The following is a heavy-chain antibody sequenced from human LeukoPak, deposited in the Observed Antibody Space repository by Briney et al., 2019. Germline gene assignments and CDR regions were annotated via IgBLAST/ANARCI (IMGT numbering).Heavy chain of an antibody. CDR3: ARGGKSIAARPPYYYGMDV. CDR2: IYHSGST. V-gene: IGHV4-30-2*01. Sequence: SETLSLTCAVSGGSIGSGGYSWSWIRQPPGKGLEWIGYIYHSGSTYYNPSLKSRVTISVDRSKNQFSLKLSSVTAADTAVYYCARGGKSIAARPPYYYGMDVWGQGTTVTVSS. CDR1: GGSIGSGGYS. J-gene: IGHJ6*02. D-gene: IGHD6-6*01.